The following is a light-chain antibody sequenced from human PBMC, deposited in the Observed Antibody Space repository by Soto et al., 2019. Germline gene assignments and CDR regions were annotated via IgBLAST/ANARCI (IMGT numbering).Light chain of an antibody. Sequence: QSVLTQPASVSGSPGQSITISCTGTSSDVVSYNLVSWYQQHPGKVPKLMIYEATKRPSGVSDRFSGSKSGNTASLTISGLQAEDEADYYCCSHAGDTMWVLGGGTKLTV. V-gene: IGLV2-23*01. CDR3: CSHAGDTMWV. CDR2: EAT. CDR1: SSDVVSYNL. J-gene: IGLJ3*02.